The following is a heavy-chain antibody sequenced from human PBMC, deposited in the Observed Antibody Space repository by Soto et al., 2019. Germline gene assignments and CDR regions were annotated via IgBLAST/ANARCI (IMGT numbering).Heavy chain of an antibody. CDR3: AKDLEDGQWELLYELAFDI. V-gene: IGHV3-23*01. J-gene: IGHJ3*02. Sequence: GGSLRLSCAASGFTFSSYAMSWVRQAPGKGLEWVSAISGSGGSTYYADSVKGRFTISRDNSKNRLYLQMNSLRAEDTAVYYCAKDLEDGQWELLYELAFDIWGQGTMVTVSS. CDR2: ISGSGGST. CDR1: GFTFSSYA. D-gene: IGHD1-26*01.